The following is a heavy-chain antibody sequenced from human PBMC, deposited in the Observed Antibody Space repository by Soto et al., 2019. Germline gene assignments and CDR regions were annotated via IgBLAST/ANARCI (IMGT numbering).Heavy chain of an antibody. CDR3: ARGRYYDSSGYYWSLGDYYYGMDV. J-gene: IGHJ6*02. CDR2: IYYSGST. V-gene: IGHV4-59*01. D-gene: IGHD3-22*01. Sequence: SETLSLTCTVSGGSISSYYWSWIRQPPGKGLEWIGYIYYSGSTNYNPSLKSRVTISVDTSKNQFSLKLSSVTAADTAVYYCARGRYYDSSGYYWSLGDYYYGMDVWGQGTTVTVSS. CDR1: GGSISSYY.